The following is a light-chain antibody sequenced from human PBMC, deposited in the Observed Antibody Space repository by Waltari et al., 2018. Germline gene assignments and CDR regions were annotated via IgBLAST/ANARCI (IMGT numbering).Light chain of an antibody. V-gene: IGKV1-9*01. CDR2: GAS. CDR1: QDISSH. J-gene: IGKJ5*01. Sequence: DIQLTQSPSFLSASVGDRVTITCRASQDISSHLAWYQKNPGKAPKLLVYGASTLGSGVPSGFSGGGSGTEFTLTISSLQPEDFATYYCQHLNSYPITFGQGTRLEIK. CDR3: QHLNSYPIT.